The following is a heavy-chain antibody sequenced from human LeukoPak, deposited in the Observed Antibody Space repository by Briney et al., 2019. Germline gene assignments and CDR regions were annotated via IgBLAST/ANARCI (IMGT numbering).Heavy chain of an antibody. CDR3: AKDRNGIGDYGDNRRIYHYYYYMDV. D-gene: IGHD4-17*01. CDR2: ISYDGSNK. Sequence: PGGSLRLSCAASGFTFSSYAMHWVRQAPGKGLEWVAVISYDGSNKYYADSVKGRFTISRDNSKNTLYLQMNSLRAEDTAVYYCAKDRNGIGDYGDNRRIYHYYYYMDVWGKGTTVTISS. J-gene: IGHJ6*03. CDR1: GFTFSSYA. V-gene: IGHV3-30*04.